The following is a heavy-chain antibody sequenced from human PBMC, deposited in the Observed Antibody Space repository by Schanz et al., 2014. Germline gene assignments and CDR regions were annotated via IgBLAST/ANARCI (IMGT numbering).Heavy chain of an antibody. Sequence: EVQLVESGGGLVQPGGSLKLSCAASGFTFSNYAMSWVRQAPGKGLEWVGRIKSKTDGGTTDNAAPVKGRFTISRDDSKNTLFLQMNSLKTEDTAVYYCTTYCDGGCAIDNWGQGALXTVSS. CDR2: IKSKTDGGTT. J-gene: IGHJ4*02. CDR3: TTYCDGGCAIDN. V-gene: IGHV3-15*01. CDR1: GFTFSNYA. D-gene: IGHD6-19*01.